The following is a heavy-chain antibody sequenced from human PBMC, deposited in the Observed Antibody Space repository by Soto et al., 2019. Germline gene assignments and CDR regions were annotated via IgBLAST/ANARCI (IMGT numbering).Heavy chain of an antibody. Sequence: QVQLQESGPGLVKPSQTLSLTCTVSGGSISSGGYYWSWIRQHPGKGLEWIGYIYYSGSTYYNPSLKGRVTISVDTSKNQFSLKLSSVTAADTAVYYCARDIAAAGTVNWFDPWGQGTLVTVSS. V-gene: IGHV4-31*03. CDR2: IYYSGST. CDR1: GGSISSGGYY. D-gene: IGHD6-13*01. CDR3: ARDIAAAGTVNWFDP. J-gene: IGHJ5*02.